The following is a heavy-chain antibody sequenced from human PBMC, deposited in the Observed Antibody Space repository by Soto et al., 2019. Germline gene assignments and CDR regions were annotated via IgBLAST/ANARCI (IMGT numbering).Heavy chain of an antibody. V-gene: IGHV4-30-2*01. D-gene: IGHD3-9*01. CDR3: AREDRNYDILTGYHPEGYFQH. Sequence: SETLSLTCAVSGGSISSGGYSWSWIRQPPGKGLEWIGYIYHSGSTYYNPSLKSRVTISVDRSKNQFSLKLSSVTAADTAVYYCAREDRNYDILTGYHPEGYFQHWGQGTLVTVSS. CDR2: IYHSGST. CDR1: GGSISSGGYS. J-gene: IGHJ1*01.